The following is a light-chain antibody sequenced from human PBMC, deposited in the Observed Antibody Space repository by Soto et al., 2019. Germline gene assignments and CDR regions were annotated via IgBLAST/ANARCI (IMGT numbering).Light chain of an antibody. Sequence: EIVFTQSPGTRPLSPGERSTLSCRASQSVSSSYLAWYQQKPGQAPRLVIYGVSGRAAGILDRFSCSGAGTECTLTITSLRPEDASTDYCLQNHNYTRTFGQGTQVDTK. CDR2: GVS. J-gene: IGKJ1*01. V-gene: IGKV3-20*01. CDR1: QSVSSSY. CDR3: LQNHNYTRT.